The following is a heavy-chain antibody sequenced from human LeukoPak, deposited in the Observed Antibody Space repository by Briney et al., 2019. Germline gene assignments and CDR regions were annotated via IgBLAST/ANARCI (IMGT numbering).Heavy chain of an antibody. CDR3: ARANHNDY. D-gene: IGHD1-14*01. CDR1: GYTFTDYY. J-gene: IGHJ4*02. V-gene: IGHV1-2*02. Sequence: ASVKVSCKASGYTFTDYYMHWVRQAPGQGLEWMGWINPNSGATNYAQKFQGRVTVTRDTSIRTAYMELSSLRSDDTAVYYCARANHNDYWGQGTLVTVSS. CDR2: INPNSGAT.